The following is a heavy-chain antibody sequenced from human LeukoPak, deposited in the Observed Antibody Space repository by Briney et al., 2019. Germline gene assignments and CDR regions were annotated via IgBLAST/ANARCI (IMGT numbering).Heavy chain of an antibody. CDR3: ARDPYDSSFYAFDI. J-gene: IGHJ3*02. D-gene: IGHD3-22*01. V-gene: IGHV4-34*01. Sequence: PSETLSLTCAVYGGSFSDYSWTWIRQAPGEGLEWIGEINHNGGTNHNPSLVSRVIMSVDTSKNQFSLKVSSVTAADTAVYYCARDPYDSSFYAFDIWGQGTMVTVSS. CDR2: INHNGGT. CDR1: GGSFSDYS.